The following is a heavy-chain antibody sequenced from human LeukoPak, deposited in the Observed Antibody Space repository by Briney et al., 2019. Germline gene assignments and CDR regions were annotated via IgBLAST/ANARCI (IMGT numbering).Heavy chain of an antibody. CDR1: GFTFSSYR. D-gene: IGHD7-27*01. V-gene: IGHV3-48*01. Sequence: GGSLRLSCAASGFTFSSYRMNWVRQAPGKGLEWVSYISSSSTIYYADSVKGRFTISRDNAKNSLYLQMNSLRAEDTAVYYCARDKLGMRWNNWFDPWGQGTLVTVSS. CDR3: ARDKLGMRWNNWFDP. CDR2: ISSSSTI. J-gene: IGHJ5*02.